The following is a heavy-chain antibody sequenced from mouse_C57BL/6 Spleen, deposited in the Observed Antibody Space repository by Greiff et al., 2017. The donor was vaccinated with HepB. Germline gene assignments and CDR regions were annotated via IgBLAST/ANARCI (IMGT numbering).Heavy chain of an antibody. V-gene: IGHV1-69*01. J-gene: IGHJ4*01. CDR3: ASSLYYDYDTYAMDY. D-gene: IGHD2-4*01. CDR1: GYTFTSYW. Sequence: VQLQQPGAELVMPGASVKLSCKASGYTFTSYWMHWVKQRPGQGLEWIGEIDPSDSYTNYNKKFKGKSTLTVDKSSSTAYMQLSSLTSEDSAVYYCASSLYYDYDTYAMDYWGQGTSVTVSS. CDR2: IDPSDSYT.